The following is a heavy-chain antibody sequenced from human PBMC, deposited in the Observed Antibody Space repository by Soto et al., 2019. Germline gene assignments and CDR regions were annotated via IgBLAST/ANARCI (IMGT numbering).Heavy chain of an antibody. CDR2: ISSSGSTI. V-gene: IGHV3-48*03. CDR1: GFTFSSYE. CDR3: ARSLRYCTNGVCQTSQYYYGMDV. D-gene: IGHD2-8*01. Sequence: GGSLRLSCAASGFTFSSYEMNWVRQAPGKGLEWVSYISSSGSTIYYADSVKGRFTISRDNAKNSLYLQMNSLRAEDTAVYYCARSLRYCTNGVCQTSQYYYGMDVWGQGTTVTVSS. J-gene: IGHJ6*02.